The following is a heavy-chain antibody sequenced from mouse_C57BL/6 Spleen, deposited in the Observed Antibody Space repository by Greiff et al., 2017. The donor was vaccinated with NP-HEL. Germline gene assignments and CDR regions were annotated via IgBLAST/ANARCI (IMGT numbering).Heavy chain of an antibody. D-gene: IGHD1-1*01. CDR1: GFTFSDFY. J-gene: IGHJ4*01. CDR2: SRNKANDYTT. Sequence: EVKLVESGGGLVQSGRSLRLSCATSGFTFSDFYMEWVRQAPGKGLEWIAASRNKANDYTTEYSASVKGRFIVSRDTSQTILYLQMNALRAEDTAIYYCARGVYYGSSYGYAMDYWGQGTSVTVSS. V-gene: IGHV7-1*01. CDR3: ARGVYYGSSYGYAMDY.